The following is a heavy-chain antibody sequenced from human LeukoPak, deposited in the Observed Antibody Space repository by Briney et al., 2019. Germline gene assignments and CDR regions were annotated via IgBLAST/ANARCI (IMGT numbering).Heavy chain of an antibody. CDR1: GFTVSSNY. CDR2: IYSGGST. D-gene: IGHD2-2*01. Sequence: GGSLRLSCAASGFTVSSNYMSWVRQAPGKGLEWVSVIYSGGSTYYADSVKGRFTISRDNSKNTLYLQMNSLRAEDTAVYYCAKDLSPYCSSTSCYFEYWGQGTLVTVSS. CDR3: AKDLSPYCSSTSCYFEY. V-gene: IGHV3-53*01. J-gene: IGHJ4*02.